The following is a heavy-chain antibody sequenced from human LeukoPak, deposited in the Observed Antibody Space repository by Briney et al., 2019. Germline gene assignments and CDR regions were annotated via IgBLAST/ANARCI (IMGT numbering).Heavy chain of an antibody. CDR1: GYTFTDYY. Sequence: ASVKVSRKASGYTFTDYYMHWVRQAPGQGLEWMGWINPNSGGPNYAQKFQGRVTMTRDTSISTAYMELSRLRSDDTAVYYCARYQLLYPPLDAFDIWGQGTMVTVSS. D-gene: IGHD2-2*02. CDR3: ARYQLLYPPLDAFDI. J-gene: IGHJ3*02. V-gene: IGHV1-2*02. CDR2: INPNSGGP.